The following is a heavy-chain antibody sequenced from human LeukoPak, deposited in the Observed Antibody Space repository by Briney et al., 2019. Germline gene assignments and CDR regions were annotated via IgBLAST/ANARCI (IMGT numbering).Heavy chain of an antibody. D-gene: IGHD1-26*01. V-gene: IGHV3-23*01. CDR3: AKVDIVDGSYMPSAIYYFDY. J-gene: IGHJ4*02. CDR1: GFTFSSYA. Sequence: PGGSLRLSCAASGFTFSSYAMSWVRQAPGKGLEWVSAISGSGGSTYYADSVKGRFTISRDNSKNTLYLQMNSLRAEDTAVYYCAKVDIVDGSYMPSAIYYFDYWGQGTLVTVSS. CDR2: ISGSGGST.